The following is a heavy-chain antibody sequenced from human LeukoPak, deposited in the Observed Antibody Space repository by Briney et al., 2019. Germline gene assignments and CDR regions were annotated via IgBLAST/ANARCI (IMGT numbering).Heavy chain of an antibody. D-gene: IGHD3-3*01. CDR3: ARRSFSYPHYYYMDV. V-gene: IGHV4-39*07. CDR2: IYYSGST. J-gene: IGHJ6*03. CDR1: GGSISSSSYY. Sequence: SETLSLTCTVSGGSISSSSYYWGWIRQPPGKGLEWIGSIYYSGSTYYNPSLKSRVTISVDTSKNQFSLKLSSVTAADTAVYYCARRSFSYPHYYYMDVWGKGTTVTVSS.